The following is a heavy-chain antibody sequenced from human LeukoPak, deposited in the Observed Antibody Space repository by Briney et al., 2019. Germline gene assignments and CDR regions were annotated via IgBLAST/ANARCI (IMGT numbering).Heavy chain of an antibody. J-gene: IGHJ4*02. D-gene: IGHD1-26*01. CDR3: AKRGTYSSLDY. V-gene: IGHV3-30*18. CDR1: GFTFSSYA. Sequence: PGGSLRLSCAASGFTFSSYAMHWVRQAPGKGLEWVAVISYDGTNKYYTDSVKGRFTISRDNSKNTLYLQMNSLRAEDTAVFYCAKRGTYSSLDYWGQGTVVTVSS. CDR2: ISYDGTNK.